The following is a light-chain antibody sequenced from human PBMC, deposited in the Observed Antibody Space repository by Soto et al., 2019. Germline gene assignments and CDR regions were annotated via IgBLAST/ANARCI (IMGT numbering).Light chain of an antibody. CDR2: DAV. J-gene: IGKJ1*01. Sequence: EIVMTQSPATLSVSPGERATLSCRASQSVSGNLAWYQQKPGQAPRLLIYDAVNRTTGIPDRFSGSGSGTDFTLTISSLEPEDFAVYYCQQRNNWPPSTFGQGTKVDI. CDR1: QSVSGN. CDR3: QQRNNWPPST. V-gene: IGKV3-11*01.